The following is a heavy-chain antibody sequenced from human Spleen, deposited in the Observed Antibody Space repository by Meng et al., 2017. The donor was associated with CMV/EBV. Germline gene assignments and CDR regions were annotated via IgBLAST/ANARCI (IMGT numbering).Heavy chain of an antibody. Sequence: SETLSLTCFVYGGSISSSSYYWGWIRQPLGKGLKWIGSIYYSGSTYYNPSLKSRVTISVDTSKNQFSLKLSSVTAADTAVYYFARDIYYDLWSCSLYYFDYWGQGTLVTVSS. D-gene: IGHD3-3*01. J-gene: IGHJ4*02. CDR1: GGSISSSSYY. V-gene: IGHV4-39*07. CDR2: IYYSGST. CDR3: ARDIYYDLWSCSLYYFDY.